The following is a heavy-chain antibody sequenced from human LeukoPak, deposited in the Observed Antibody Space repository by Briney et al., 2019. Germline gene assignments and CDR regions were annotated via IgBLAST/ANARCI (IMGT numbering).Heavy chain of an antibody. V-gene: IGHV1-69*05. J-gene: IGHJ6*02. D-gene: IGHD3-3*01. Sequence: GASVKVSCKASGGTFSSYAISWVRQAPGQGLEWMGGIIPIFGTGNYAQKFQGRVTMTRDTSTSTVYMELSSLRSEDTAVYYCAREGFPPKISDFWSGLGPYYYYGMDVWGQGTTVTVSS. CDR3: AREGFPPKISDFWSGLGPYYYYGMDV. CDR2: IIPIFGTG. CDR1: GGTFSSYA.